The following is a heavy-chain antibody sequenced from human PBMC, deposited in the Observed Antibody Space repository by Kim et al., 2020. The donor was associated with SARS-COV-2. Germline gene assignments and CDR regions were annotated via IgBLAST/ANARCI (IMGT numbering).Heavy chain of an antibody. J-gene: IGHJ4*02. D-gene: IGHD1-26*01. CDR2: INHSGST. Sequence: SETLSLTCAVYGGSFSGYYWSWIRQPPGKGLEWIGEINHSGSTNYNPSLKSRVTISVDTSKNQFSLKLSSVTAADTAVYYCARLSGSYYRYVRYWGQGTLVTVSS. CDR1: GGSFSGYY. V-gene: IGHV4-34*01. CDR3: ARLSGSYYRYVRY.